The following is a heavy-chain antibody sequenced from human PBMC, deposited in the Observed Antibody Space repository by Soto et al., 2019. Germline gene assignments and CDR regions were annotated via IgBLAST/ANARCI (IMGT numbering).Heavy chain of an antibody. J-gene: IGHJ4*02. CDR2: INHSGST. V-gene: IGHV4-34*01. Sequence: QVQLQQWGAGLLKPSETLSLTCAVYGGSFSGYYWSWSRQPPGKGLEWIGEINHSGSTNYNPSLKSRVTISVDTSKNQFSLKLSSVNAADTAVYYCARTYSSSWSPFEYWGQGTLVTVSS. CDR1: GGSFSGYY. D-gene: IGHD6-13*01. CDR3: ARTYSSSWSPFEY.